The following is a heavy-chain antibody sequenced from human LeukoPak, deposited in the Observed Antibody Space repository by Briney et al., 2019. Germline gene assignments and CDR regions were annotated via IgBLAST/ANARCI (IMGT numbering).Heavy chain of an antibody. CDR3: ARGPFRSSGWYDRIDY. J-gene: IGHJ4*02. D-gene: IGHD6-19*01. V-gene: IGHV4-34*01. Sequence: PSETLSLTCAVYGGSFSGYYWSWIRQPPGKGLEWIGEINHSGSTNYNPSLKSRVTISVDTSKNQFSLKLSSVTAADTAVYYCARGPFRSSGWYDRIDYWGQGTLVTVSS. CDR2: INHSGST. CDR1: GGSFSGYY.